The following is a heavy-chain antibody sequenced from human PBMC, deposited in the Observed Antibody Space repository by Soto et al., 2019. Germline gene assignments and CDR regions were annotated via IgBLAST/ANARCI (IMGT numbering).Heavy chain of an antibody. D-gene: IGHD2-21*02. V-gene: IGHV3-30*18. J-gene: IGHJ4*02. Sequence: GGSLRLPCAASGFTFSSYGMHWVRQAPGKGLEWVAVISYDGSNKYYADSVKGRFTISRDNSKNTLYLQMNSLRAEDTAVYYCAKEGDSGPFDYWGQGTLVTVSS. CDR3: AKEGDSGPFDY. CDR1: GFTFSSYG. CDR2: ISYDGSNK.